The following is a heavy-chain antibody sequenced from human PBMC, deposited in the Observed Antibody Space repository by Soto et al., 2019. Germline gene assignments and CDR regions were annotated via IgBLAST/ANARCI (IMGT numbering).Heavy chain of an antibody. V-gene: IGHV1-69*01. Sequence: SVQFSCKASVGTFSSYAIIWVRQAPGQGLEWMGGIIPIFGTANYAQKFQGRVTITADESTSTAYMELSSLRSEDTAVYYCARDFPPYANWFDPWGQGTLVTVSS. CDR2: IIPIFGTA. CDR3: ARDFPPYANWFDP. D-gene: IGHD2-2*01. J-gene: IGHJ5*02. CDR1: VGTFSSYA.